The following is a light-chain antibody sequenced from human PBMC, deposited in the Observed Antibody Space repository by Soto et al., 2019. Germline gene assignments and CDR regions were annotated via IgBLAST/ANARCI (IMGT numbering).Light chain of an antibody. Sequence: QSVLTQPPSVSGAPGQRVTISCTGSSSNIGAGYDVHWYQQLPGTAPKLLIYANGNGPSGVPDRFSGSQSVTSASLAITGLQAYDEDYYYCQSYDSSLSGFYVVLGGGTKLIVL. CDR3: QSYDSSLSGFYVV. CDR1: SSNIGAGYD. V-gene: IGLV1-40*01. J-gene: IGLJ2*01. CDR2: ANG.